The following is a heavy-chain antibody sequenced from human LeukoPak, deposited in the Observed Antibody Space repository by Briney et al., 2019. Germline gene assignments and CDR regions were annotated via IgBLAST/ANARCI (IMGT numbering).Heavy chain of an antibody. D-gene: IGHD3-10*01. CDR1: GFTFSSYE. CDR3: ASTGGYGSGTYDYYYFGMDV. J-gene: IGHJ6*02. V-gene: IGHV3-48*03. Sequence: GGSLRLSCAASGFTFSSYEMNWVRQAQGKGLEWVAYITSSGRIIYYADSVKGRFTISRDNAKNSLYLQMNSLRAEDTAVYYCASTGGYGSGTYDYYYFGMDVWGQGTTVTVSS. CDR2: ITSSGRII.